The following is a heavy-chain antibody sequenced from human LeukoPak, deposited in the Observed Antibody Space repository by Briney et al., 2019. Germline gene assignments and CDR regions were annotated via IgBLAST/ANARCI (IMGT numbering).Heavy chain of an antibody. CDR2: IYYSGST. Sequence: SETLSLTCTVSGGSISSGGYYWSWIRQHPGKGLEWIGYIYYSGSTYYNPSLKSRVTISVDTSKNQFSLKLSSVTAADTAVYYCAREAQLASFDYWGQGTLVTVSS. CDR3: AREAQLASFDY. J-gene: IGHJ4*02. V-gene: IGHV4-31*03. CDR1: GGSISSGGYY. D-gene: IGHD6-13*01.